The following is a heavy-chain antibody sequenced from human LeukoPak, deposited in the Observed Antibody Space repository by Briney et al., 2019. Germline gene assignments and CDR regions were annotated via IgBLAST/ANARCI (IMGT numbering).Heavy chain of an antibody. CDR2: INHSGST. V-gene: IGHV4-39*07. D-gene: IGHD1-26*01. Sequence: SETLSLTCTVSGGSFSSGSYYWSWIRQPPGKGLEWIGEINHSGSTNYNPSLKSRVTISVDTSKNQFSLKLSSVTAADTAVYYCARGPLIVSVYYFDYWGQGTLVTVSS. J-gene: IGHJ4*02. CDR1: GGSFSSGSYY. CDR3: ARGPLIVSVYYFDY.